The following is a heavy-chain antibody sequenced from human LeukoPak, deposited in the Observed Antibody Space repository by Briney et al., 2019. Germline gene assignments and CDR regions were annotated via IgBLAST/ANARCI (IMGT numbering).Heavy chain of an antibody. CDR1: GGTFSSYA. Sequence: SVKVSCKASGGTFSSYAISWVRQAPGQGLEWMGGIIPIFGTANYAQKFQGRVAITTDESTSTAYMELSSLRSEDTAVYYCARDDYGDMGRFDPWGQGTLVTVSS. CDR3: ARDDYGDMGRFDP. J-gene: IGHJ5*02. D-gene: IGHD4-17*01. CDR2: IIPIFGTA. V-gene: IGHV1-69*05.